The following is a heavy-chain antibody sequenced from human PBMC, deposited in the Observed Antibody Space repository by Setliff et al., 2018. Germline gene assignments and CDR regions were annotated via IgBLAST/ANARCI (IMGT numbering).Heavy chain of an antibody. V-gene: IGHV5-51*01. CDR2: IYPGDSDT. CDR3: AGYIAVAGTADALDI. J-gene: IGHJ3*02. Sequence: GESLKISCKGSGYSFTSYWIGWVRQMPGKALEWMGIIYPGDSDTRYSPSFQGQVTISADKSISTAYLQWISLKASDTAMYYCAGYIAVAGTADALDIWGQGTMVTVSS. CDR1: GYSFTSYW. D-gene: IGHD6-19*01.